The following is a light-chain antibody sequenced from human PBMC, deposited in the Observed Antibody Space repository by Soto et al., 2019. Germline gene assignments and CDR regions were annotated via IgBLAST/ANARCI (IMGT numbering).Light chain of an antibody. Sequence: EIVLTQSPGTLSLSPVERATLSGMASQSVSSSYLAWYQQKPGQAPRLLIYGASSRATGIPDRFSGSGSGTDFTLTISRLEPEDFAVYYCQQYGNSPWTFGQGTKVDIK. J-gene: IGKJ1*01. CDR3: QQYGNSPWT. CDR2: GAS. CDR1: QSVSSSY. V-gene: IGKV3-20*01.